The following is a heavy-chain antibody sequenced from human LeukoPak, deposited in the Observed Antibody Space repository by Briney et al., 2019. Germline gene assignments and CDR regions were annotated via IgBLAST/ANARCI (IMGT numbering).Heavy chain of an antibody. V-gene: IGHV1-18*01. CDR1: GGTFSSYA. CDR2: ISAYNGNT. J-gene: IGHJ4*02. Sequence: ASVKVSCKASGGTFSSYAISWVRQAPGQGLEWMGWISAYNGNTNYAQKLQGRVTMTTDTSTSTAYMELRSLRSDDTAVYYCALAPVAGTNYVDYWGQGTLVTVSS. CDR3: ALAPVAGTNYVDY. D-gene: IGHD6-19*01.